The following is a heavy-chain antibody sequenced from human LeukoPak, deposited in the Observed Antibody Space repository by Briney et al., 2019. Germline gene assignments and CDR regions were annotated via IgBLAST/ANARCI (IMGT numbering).Heavy chain of an antibody. J-gene: IGHJ4*02. D-gene: IGHD1-14*01. CDR3: AKTLGSPPTNFDY. CDR1: GGSIGSGGYY. CDR2: IYYSGST. Sequence: TSETLSLTCIVSGGSIGSGGYYWNWIRQHPGKGLEWIGYIYYSGSTYYNPSLKSRVTISVDTSKNQFSLKLTSVTAADTAVYYCAKTLGSPPTNFDYWGQGTPVIVSS. V-gene: IGHV4-31*03.